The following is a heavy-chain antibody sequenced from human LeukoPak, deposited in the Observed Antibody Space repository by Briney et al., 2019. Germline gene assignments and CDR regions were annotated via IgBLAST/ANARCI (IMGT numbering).Heavy chain of an antibody. CDR3: AKLPTWNTHYPIDY. CDR1: GFTCSNYA. D-gene: IGHD1-1*01. V-gene: IGHV3-23*01. J-gene: IGHJ4*02. CDR2: ISSSADNT. Sequence: VGSLRLSCAASGFTCSNYAMSWVRQAPVKGLECVSSISSSADNTDHADSVKGPFTISRDNSKNTLYLQMNSLRAEDTALYYCAKLPTWNTHYPIDYWGQGTLVTVSS.